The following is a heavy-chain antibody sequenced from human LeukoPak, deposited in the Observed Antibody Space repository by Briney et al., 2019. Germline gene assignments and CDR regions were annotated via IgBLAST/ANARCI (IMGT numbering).Heavy chain of an antibody. Sequence: SGLTLVNPTQTLTLTCTFSGSSLSTSAMCVSWIRQPPGKALEWLARIDWDDDKYYSTSLKTRLTISKDTSKNQVVLTVTNMNPVDTATYYCARIMVRGVTHAFDIWGQGTMVTASS. CDR1: GSSLSTSAMC. J-gene: IGHJ3*02. CDR2: IDWDDDK. CDR3: ARIMVRGVTHAFDI. V-gene: IGHV2-70*11. D-gene: IGHD3-10*01.